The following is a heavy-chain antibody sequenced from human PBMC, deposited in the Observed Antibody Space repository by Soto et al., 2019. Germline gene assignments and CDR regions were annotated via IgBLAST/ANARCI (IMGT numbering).Heavy chain of an antibody. V-gene: IGHV3-23*01. CDR2: IGASGDIT. CDR3: AKDDFTDRGDDYFDY. J-gene: IGHJ4*02. D-gene: IGHD2-21*02. CDR1: GFSFTNFA. Sequence: GGSLRLSCAASGFSFTNFAMSWVRQAPGKGLEWVAGIGASGDITWYADSVKGRLSISRDNPKNTLYLQLNSLRFEDTAVYYCAKDDFTDRGDDYFDYWGPGTLVTVSS.